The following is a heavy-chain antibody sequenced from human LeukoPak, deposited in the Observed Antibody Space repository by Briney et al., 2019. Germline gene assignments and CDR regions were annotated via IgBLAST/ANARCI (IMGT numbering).Heavy chain of an antibody. D-gene: IGHD6-6*01. CDR1: GYTFTSYY. CDR3: ARAGYIAAPDY. CDR2: INPSGGST. J-gene: IGHJ4*02. V-gene: IGHV1-46*01. Sequence: ASVKVPCKAPGYTFTSYYMHWVRQAPGQGLEWMGIINPSGGSTSYAQKFQGRVTMTRDTSTSTVYMELSSLRSEDTAVYYCARAGYIAAPDYWGQGTLVTVSS.